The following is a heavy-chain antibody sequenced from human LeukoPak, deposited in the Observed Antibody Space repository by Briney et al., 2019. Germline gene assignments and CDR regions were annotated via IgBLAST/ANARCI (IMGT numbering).Heavy chain of an antibody. J-gene: IGHJ4*02. Sequence: GGSLRLPCAASGFTFSSYAMSWVRQAPGKGLEWVSAISGSGGSTYYADSVKGRFTISRDNAKNSLYLQMNSLRAEDTAVYYCARGTQYSSSFDYWGQGTLVTVSS. CDR1: GFTFSSYA. D-gene: IGHD6-13*01. CDR3: ARGTQYSSSFDY. CDR2: ISGSGGST. V-gene: IGHV3-23*01.